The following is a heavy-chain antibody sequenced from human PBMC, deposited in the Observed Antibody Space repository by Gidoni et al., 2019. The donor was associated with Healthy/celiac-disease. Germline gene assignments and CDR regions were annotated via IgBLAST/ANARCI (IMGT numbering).Heavy chain of an antibody. J-gene: IGHJ4*02. V-gene: IGHV2-70*04. CDR2: IDWDDDK. CDR1: GFPLSTSGMR. D-gene: IGHD1-26*01. Sequence: QVTLKESGPALVKPTQTLTLTCTSSGFPLSTSGMRVSWIRQPPGKALEWLAHIDWDDDKFYSTSLKTRLTISKDTSKNQVVLTMTDMDPVDTATYYCARNSGSYHFDYWGQGTLVTVSS. CDR3: ARNSGSYHFDY.